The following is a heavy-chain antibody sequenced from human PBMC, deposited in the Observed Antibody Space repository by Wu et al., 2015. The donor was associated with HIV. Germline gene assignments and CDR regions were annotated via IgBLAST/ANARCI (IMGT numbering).Heavy chain of an antibody. J-gene: IGHJ6*04. D-gene: IGHD5-12*01. CDR3: ARGTRGYSGYDYVGSLGDV. CDR2: IIPIFGTA. V-gene: IGHV1-69*13. Sequence: QVQLVQSGAEVKKPGSSVKVSCKASGGTFSSYAISWVRQAPGQGLEWMGRIIPIFGTANYAQKFQGRVTITADESTSTAYMELSSLRSEDTAVYYCARGTRGYSGYDYVGSLGDVWGKGTTVTVSS. CDR1: GGTFSSYA.